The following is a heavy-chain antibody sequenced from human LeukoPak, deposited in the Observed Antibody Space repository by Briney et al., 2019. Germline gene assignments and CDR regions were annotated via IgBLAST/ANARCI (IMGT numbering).Heavy chain of an antibody. V-gene: IGHV4-31*03. CDR3: ARGGYYYDSRTPWYFDY. D-gene: IGHD3-22*01. CDR1: GGSISSGGYY. Sequence: SETLSLTCTVSGGSISSGGYYWSWIRQHPGKGLEWIGYIYYSGSTYYNPSLKSRVTISVDTSKNQFSLKLSSVTAADTAVYYCARGGYYYDSRTPWYFDYWAREPWSPSPQ. J-gene: IGHJ4*02. CDR2: IYYSGST.